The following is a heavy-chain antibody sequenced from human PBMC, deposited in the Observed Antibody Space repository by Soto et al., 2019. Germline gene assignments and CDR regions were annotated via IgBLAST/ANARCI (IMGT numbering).Heavy chain of an antibody. D-gene: IGHD6-13*01. J-gene: IGHJ3*02. V-gene: IGHV3-21*01. CDR1: GFTFSSYT. CDR2: ISSSSSYI. CDR3: ASSMSGKNAFDI. Sequence: GGSLRLSCVASGFTFSSYTMNWVRQAPGKGLEWVSSISSSSSYIYYADSVKGRFTISRDNAKNSLYLQMNSLRAEDTAVYYCASSMSGKNAFDIWGQGTMVTVSS.